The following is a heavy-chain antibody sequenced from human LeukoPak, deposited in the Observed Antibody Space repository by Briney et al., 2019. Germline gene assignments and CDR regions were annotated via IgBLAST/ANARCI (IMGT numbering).Heavy chain of an antibody. J-gene: IGHJ4*02. CDR3: ARTVTTSAPTDY. D-gene: IGHD4-17*01. CDR1: GFTFSSYS. V-gene: IGHV3-21*01. Sequence: GGSLRLSCAASGFTFSSYSMNWVRQAPGKGLEWVSSISSSSSYIYYADSVKGRFTISRDNAKNSLYLQMNSLRAEDTAVYYCARTVTTSAPTDYWGQGTLVTVSS. CDR2: ISSSSSYI.